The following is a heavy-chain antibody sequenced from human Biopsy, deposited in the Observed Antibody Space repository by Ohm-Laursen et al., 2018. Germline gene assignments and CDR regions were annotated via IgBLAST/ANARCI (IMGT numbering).Heavy chain of an antibody. V-gene: IGHV4-31*01. CDR3: ARRPYGGTRYWYFDL. J-gene: IGHJ2*01. D-gene: IGHD4-23*01. CDR2: IYYSGTT. Sequence: TLSLTWAVSGGSVSSGGFYWSWIRQHPGKGLEWIGYIYYSGTTYYNPSLKSLVTISVDTSKNQFSLKLNSVTAADTAVYYCARRPYGGTRYWYFDLWGRGTLATVSS. CDR1: GGSVSSGGFY.